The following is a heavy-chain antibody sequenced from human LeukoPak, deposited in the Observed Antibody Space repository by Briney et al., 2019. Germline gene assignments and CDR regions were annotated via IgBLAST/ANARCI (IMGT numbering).Heavy chain of an antibody. CDR2: INPNSGGT. CDR1: GYTFTAYY. J-gene: IGHJ4*02. D-gene: IGHD5-24*01. V-gene: IGHV1-2*02. CDR3: ARQDNSGWNFDY. Sequence: ASVKVSCKASGYTFTAYYTHWVRQAPGQGLEWMGWINPNSGGTIYAQKFQGRVTMTRDTSISTAYMELSRLRSDDTAVYYCARQDNSGWNFDYWGQGTPVTVSS.